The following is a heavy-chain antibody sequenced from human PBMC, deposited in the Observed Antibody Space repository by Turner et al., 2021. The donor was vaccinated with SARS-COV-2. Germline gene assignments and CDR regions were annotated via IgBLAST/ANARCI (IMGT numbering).Heavy chain of an antibody. V-gene: IGHV1-46*01. Sequence: QVQLVQSGAEVTKPGASVKVSCKASGYTFSSYFMHWVRQAPGQGLEWMGIINPSGGRTGYAQKFQGRVTMTRDTSTSTVYMELSSLRSEDTAVYYCTRVGDPFDYWGQGTLVTVSS. J-gene: IGHJ4*02. CDR3: TRVGDPFDY. CDR2: INPSGGRT. CDR1: GYTFSSYF. D-gene: IGHD3-10*01.